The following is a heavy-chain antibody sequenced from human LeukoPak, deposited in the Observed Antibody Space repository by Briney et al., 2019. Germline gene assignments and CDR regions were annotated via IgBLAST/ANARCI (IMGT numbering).Heavy chain of an antibody. CDR1: GFTFSSNW. CDR2: INQDGSVK. J-gene: IGHJ4*02. D-gene: IGHD1-1*01. Sequence: GGSLRLSCAASGFTFSSNWMSWVRQAPGKGLDYMASINQDGSVKYYVDSVKGRFTISRDNAKNSLYLQMNGLRAEDTAVYYCATNSGKRFGQWGQGTLVTVSS. CDR3: ATNSGKRFGQ. V-gene: IGHV3-7*01.